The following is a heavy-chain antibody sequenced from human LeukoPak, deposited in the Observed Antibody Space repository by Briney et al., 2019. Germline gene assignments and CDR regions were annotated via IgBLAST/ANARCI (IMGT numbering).Heavy chain of an antibody. CDR3: ARTTMSGFYYYYYGMDV. Sequence: SETLSLTCTVSGGSISSGDYYWSWIRQPPGKGLEWIGYIYYSGSTYYNPSLKSRVTISVDTSKNQFSLKLSSVTAADTAVYYSARTTMSGFYYYYYGMDVWGQGTTVTVSS. V-gene: IGHV4-30-4*01. CDR2: IYYSGST. J-gene: IGHJ6*02. CDR1: GGSISSGDYY. D-gene: IGHD3-3*01.